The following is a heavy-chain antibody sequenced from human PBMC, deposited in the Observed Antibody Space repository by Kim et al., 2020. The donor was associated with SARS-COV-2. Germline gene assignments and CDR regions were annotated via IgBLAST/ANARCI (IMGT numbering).Heavy chain of an antibody. Sequence: YYADPVKGRFTISRDNSKNTLYLQMNSLRAEDTAVYYCAKLGVGSSWFSYWGQGTLVTVSS. D-gene: IGHD6-13*01. J-gene: IGHJ4*02. V-gene: IGHV3-33*06. CDR3: AKLGVGSSWFSY.